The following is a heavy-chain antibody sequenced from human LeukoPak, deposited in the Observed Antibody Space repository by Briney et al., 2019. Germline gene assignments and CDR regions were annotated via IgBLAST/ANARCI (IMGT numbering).Heavy chain of an antibody. CDR3: VRDLD. J-gene: IGHJ4*02. Sequence: GGSLRLSCAASGFTFTDYSMNWVRQAPGKGLEWVSSIGGLGTYMYYADSVKGRFTISRDNARNSVFLQMSSLRAEDTAVYYCVRDLDWGQGTLVTVSS. V-gene: IGHV3-21*01. CDR2: IGGLGTYM. CDR1: GFTFTDYS.